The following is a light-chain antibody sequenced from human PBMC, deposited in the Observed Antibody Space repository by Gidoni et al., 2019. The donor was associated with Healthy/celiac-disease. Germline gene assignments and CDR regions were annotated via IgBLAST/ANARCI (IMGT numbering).Light chain of an antibody. CDR2: WAS. CDR1: QSVLYSSNNKNY. J-gene: IGKJ4*01. V-gene: IGKV4-1*01. CDR3: QQYYRTPLT. Sequence: DIVMTQSPASLAVALGESDTINCKSSQSVLYSSNNKNYLAWFQQKPGQPPKLLIYWASTRESGVPDRFSGSGSGTDFTLTISSLQAEDVAVYYCQQYYRTPLTFGGGTKVEIK.